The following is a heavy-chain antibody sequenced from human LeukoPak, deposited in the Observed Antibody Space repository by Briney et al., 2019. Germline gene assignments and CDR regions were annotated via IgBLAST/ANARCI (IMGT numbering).Heavy chain of an antibody. CDR2: ISAYNGNT. V-gene: IGHV1-18*01. CDR3: ARDTAMAYNAFDI. CDR1: GYTFTSYG. Sequence: ASVKVSCKASGYTFTSYGISWVRQAPGQGLEWMGWISAYNGNTNYAQKLQGRVTMTTDTSTSTAYTELRSLRSDDTAVYYCARDTAMAYNAFDIWGQGTMVTVSS. J-gene: IGHJ3*02. D-gene: IGHD5-18*01.